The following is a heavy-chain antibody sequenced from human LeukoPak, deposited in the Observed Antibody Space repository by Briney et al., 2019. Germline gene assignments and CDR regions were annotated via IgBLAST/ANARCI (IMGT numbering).Heavy chain of an antibody. V-gene: IGHV4-4*07. CDR3: ARHNGFDRGYYYYMDV. D-gene: IGHD3-9*01. CDR2: VYTGGIT. CDR1: GGFINSYY. Sequence: SETLSLTCTVSGGFINSYYWSWIRQPAGKGLEWIGRVYTGGITNYNPSLKSRITMSVDTSKNQFSLKLTSVTAADTAVYYCARHNGFDRGYYYYMDVWGKGTTVTVSS. J-gene: IGHJ6*03.